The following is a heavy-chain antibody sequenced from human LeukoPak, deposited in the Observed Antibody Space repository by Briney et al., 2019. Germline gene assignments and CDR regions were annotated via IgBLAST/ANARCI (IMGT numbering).Heavy chain of an antibody. CDR2: IYYSGST. D-gene: IGHD3-10*01. CDR3: ARGITRRRTFDI. CDR1: GGSVSSGDYY. Sequence: SQTLSLTCTVSGGSVSSGDYYWSWIRQPPGKGLEWIGYIYYSGSTYYNPSLKSRISISVDTSKNQFSLKLSSVTAADTALYYCARGITRRRTFDIWGQGTMVTVSS. J-gene: IGHJ3*02. V-gene: IGHV4-30-4*01.